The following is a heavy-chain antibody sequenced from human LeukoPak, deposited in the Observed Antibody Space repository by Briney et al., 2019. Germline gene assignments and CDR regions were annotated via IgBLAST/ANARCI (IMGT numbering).Heavy chain of an antibody. CDR3: ARDACSGGACFDC. CDR2: IWYDGSKT. D-gene: IGHD2-21*02. Sequence: PGGSLRLSCAASGFTFSSYGMHWVRQAPGKGLEWVAVIWYDGSKTYYPDSVKGRFTMSRDNSKNTLYLQMNSLRADDTAVYYCARDACSGGACFDCWGQGTLVTVSS. CDR1: GFTFSSYG. J-gene: IGHJ4*02. V-gene: IGHV3-33*08.